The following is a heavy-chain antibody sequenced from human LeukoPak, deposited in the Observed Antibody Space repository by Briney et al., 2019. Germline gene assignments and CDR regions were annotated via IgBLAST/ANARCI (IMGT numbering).Heavy chain of an antibody. CDR3: AVMHRYYDGSGYWVQ. Sequence: GGSLRLACAASGFTFSSYAMSWVRQAPGKGLEWVSGISTSGGTTSYADFVKGRFTISRDNPRNTLYMEMNSLRGEDTGVYYCAVMHRYYDGSGYWVQWGQGTLVTVSS. V-gene: IGHV3-23*01. J-gene: IGHJ4*02. D-gene: IGHD3-22*01. CDR2: ISTSGGTT. CDR1: GFTFSSYA.